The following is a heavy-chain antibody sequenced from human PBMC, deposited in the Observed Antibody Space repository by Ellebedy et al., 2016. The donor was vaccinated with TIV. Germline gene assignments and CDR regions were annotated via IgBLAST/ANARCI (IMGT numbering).Heavy chain of an antibody. Sequence: GESLKISXAASGFNFTCSGMHWVRQAPGRGMEWVAVIWYDGSYKFYADSVKGRFSISRDNSKNMLYLQMNSLRAEDTAVYYCVRGEPIADYWGQGILVTVSP. D-gene: IGHD1-14*01. CDR3: VRGEPIADY. CDR2: IWYDGSYK. CDR1: GFNFTCSG. J-gene: IGHJ4*02. V-gene: IGHV3-33*01.